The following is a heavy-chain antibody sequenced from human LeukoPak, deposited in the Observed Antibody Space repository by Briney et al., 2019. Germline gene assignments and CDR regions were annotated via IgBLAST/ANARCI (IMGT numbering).Heavy chain of an antibody. CDR3: AKGAFTYYYGSGGYYNDC. V-gene: IGHV3-23*01. CDR1: GFTFSSYA. D-gene: IGHD3-10*01. J-gene: IGHJ4*02. Sequence: GGSLRLSCAASGFTFSSYAMSWVRQAPGKGLEWVSAISGSGGSTYYADSVKGRFTISRDNSKNTLYLQMNSLRAEDTAVYYCAKGAFTYYYGSGGYYNDCWGQGTLVTVSS. CDR2: ISGSGGST.